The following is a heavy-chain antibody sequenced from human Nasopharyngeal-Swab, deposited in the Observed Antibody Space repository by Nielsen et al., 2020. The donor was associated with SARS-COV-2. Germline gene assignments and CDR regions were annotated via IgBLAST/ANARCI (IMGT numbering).Heavy chain of an antibody. CDR3: AKEGATGWFDP. CDR1: GVSITSQY. J-gene: IGHJ5*02. Sequence: SETLSLTCTVSGVSITSQYWSWIRRPPGKGLEWIGYISHNSGTSYNPSLKSRVTMFMDTSKNQFSLRLRSVTAADTAVYYCAKEGATGWFDPCGQGTLVTVSS. CDR2: ISHNSGT. V-gene: IGHV4-59*11.